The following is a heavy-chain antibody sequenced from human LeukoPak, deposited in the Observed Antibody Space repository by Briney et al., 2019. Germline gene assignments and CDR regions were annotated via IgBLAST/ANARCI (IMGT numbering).Heavy chain of an antibody. V-gene: IGHV4-34*01. CDR1: GGSFSGYY. CDR2: INHSGST. CDR3: ARYSFDSSGYYRFLAFDI. Sequence: PSETLSLTCAVYGGSFSGYYWSWIRQPPGKGLEWIGEINHSGSTNYNPSLKSRVTISVDTSKNQFSLKLSSVTAADTAVYYCARYSFDSSGYYRFLAFDIWGQGTMVTVSS. J-gene: IGHJ3*02. D-gene: IGHD3-22*01.